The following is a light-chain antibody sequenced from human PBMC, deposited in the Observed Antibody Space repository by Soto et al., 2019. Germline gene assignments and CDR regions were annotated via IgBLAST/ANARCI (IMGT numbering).Light chain of an antibody. Sequence: QPVLTQPPSVSGAPRQRVTISCSGSSANIGNNAVIWYQHLPGKAPKVLIYYDSLLTSGVSDRFSGSKSGTSASLAISGLQSEDEADYYCATWDDTLDGWVFGGGTKVTVL. CDR1: SANIGNNA. V-gene: IGLV1-36*01. CDR2: YDS. J-gene: IGLJ3*02. CDR3: ATWDDTLDGWV.